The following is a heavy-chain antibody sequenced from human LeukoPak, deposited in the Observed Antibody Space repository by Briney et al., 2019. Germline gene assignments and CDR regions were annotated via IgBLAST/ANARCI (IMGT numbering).Heavy chain of an antibody. CDR1: GFTFSSYS. J-gene: IGHJ2*01. V-gene: IGHV3-21*01. D-gene: IGHD6-19*01. Sequence: PGGPLRLSCAASGFTFSSYSMNWVRQAPGKGLEWVSSISSSSSYIYYADSVKGRFTISRDNAKNSLYLQMNSLRAEDTAVYYCARGIAVAGTAWEPWYFDLWGRGTLVTVSS. CDR3: ARGIAVAGTAWEPWYFDL. CDR2: ISSSSSYI.